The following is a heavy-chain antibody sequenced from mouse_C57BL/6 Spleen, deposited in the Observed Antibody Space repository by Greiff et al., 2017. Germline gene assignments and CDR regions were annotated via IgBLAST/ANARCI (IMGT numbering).Heavy chain of an antibody. CDR2: IWSGGST. CDR3: ARKGPYYGHFDY. J-gene: IGHJ2*01. CDR1: GFSLTSYG. Sequence: VQLQQSGPGLVQPSQSLSITCTVSGFSLTSYGVHWVRQSPGKGLEWLGVIWSGGSTDYNAAFISRLSISKDNSKSQVFFKMNSLQADDTARYYCARKGPYYGHFDYWGQGTTLTVSS. V-gene: IGHV2-2*01. D-gene: IGHD1-1*01.